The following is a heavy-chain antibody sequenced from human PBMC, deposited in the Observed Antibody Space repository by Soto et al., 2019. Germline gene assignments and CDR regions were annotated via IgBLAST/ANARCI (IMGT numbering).Heavy chain of an antibody. V-gene: IGHV3-30*03. J-gene: IGHJ4*02. Sequence: GGSLRLSCAASGYIFTTFGMHWVRQPPGKGLEWVAVIAYDGRNDHYADSVKGRFTISRDNSKSTVYLDMTSLTNEDTAVYYCARSQLCSAGRCYPLDYWGVGTLVTVSS. CDR1: GYIFTTFG. CDR2: IAYDGRND. D-gene: IGHD6-6*01. CDR3: ARSQLCSAGRCYPLDY.